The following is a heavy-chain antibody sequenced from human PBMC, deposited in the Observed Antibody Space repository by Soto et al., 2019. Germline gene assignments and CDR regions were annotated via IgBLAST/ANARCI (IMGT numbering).Heavy chain of an antibody. CDR2: IYPGDSDT. J-gene: IGHJ6*02. Sequence: PGESLKISCKGSGYSFTSYWIGWVRQMPGKGLEWMGIIYPGDSDTRYSPSFQGQVTISADKSISTAYLQWSSLKASDTAMYYCARSTRYDILTSYYYGMDVWGQGTTVTVSS. V-gene: IGHV5-51*03. D-gene: IGHD3-9*01. CDR1: GYSFTSYW. CDR3: ARSTRYDILTSYYYGMDV.